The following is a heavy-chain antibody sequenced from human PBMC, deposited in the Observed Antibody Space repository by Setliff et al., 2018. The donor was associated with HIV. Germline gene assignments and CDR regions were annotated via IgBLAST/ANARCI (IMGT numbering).Heavy chain of an antibody. Sequence: SETLSLTCTVSGDSISRSNCSWGWIRQPPGKGLEWIGTMYYRGTTYNNPSLKSRVTFSADTSKNQFSLNLNSVTATDTAVYYCVRQGLTMNRGVPAPILYYFDYWGQGILVTVSS. V-gene: IGHV4-39*01. D-gene: IGHD3-10*01. J-gene: IGHJ4*02. CDR1: GDSISRSNCS. CDR2: MYYRGTT. CDR3: VRQGLTMNRGVPAPILYYFDY.